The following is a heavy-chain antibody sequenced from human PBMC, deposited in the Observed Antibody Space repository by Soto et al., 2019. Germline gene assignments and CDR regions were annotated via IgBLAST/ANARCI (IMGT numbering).Heavy chain of an antibody. CDR2: VHDSWGS. CDR3: ARQGFGALPGLVDV. CDR1: GGSISNYY. D-gene: IGHD3-10*01. J-gene: IGHJ6*02. V-gene: IGHV4-59*08. Sequence: QVPLQESGPGLVKPSETLSLSCTVSGGSISNYYWSWFRQTPGKGLEWIGYVHDSWGSNYNPSLKSRVAISLDTSKSQFSLKLPSVTATATAVYYCARQGFGALPGLVDVWGQGTTVTVSS.